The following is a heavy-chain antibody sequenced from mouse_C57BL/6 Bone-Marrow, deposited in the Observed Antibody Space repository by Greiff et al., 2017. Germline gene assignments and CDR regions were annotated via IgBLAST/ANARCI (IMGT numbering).Heavy chain of an antibody. V-gene: IGHV1-19*01. J-gene: IGHJ4*01. CDR2: INPYNGGT. CDR1: GYTFTDYY. D-gene: IGHD2-4*01. CDR3: ARGDYDGGDYAMDY. Sequence: EVKLMESGPVLVKPGASVKMSCKASGYTFTDYYMNWVKQSHGKSLEWIGVINPYNGGTSYNQKFKGKATLTVDKSSSTAYMELNSLTSEDSAVYYCARGDYDGGDYAMDYWGQGTSVTVSS.